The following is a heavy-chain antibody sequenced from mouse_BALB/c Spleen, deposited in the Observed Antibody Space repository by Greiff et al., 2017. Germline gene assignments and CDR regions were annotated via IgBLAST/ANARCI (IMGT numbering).Heavy chain of an antibody. CDR3: ARGHGNYGYFDY. CDR1: GFTFSSYA. V-gene: IGHV5-6-5*01. Sequence: EVMLVESGGGLVKPGGSLKLSCAASGFTFSSYAMSWVRQTPEKRLEWVASISSGGSTYYPDSVKGRFTISRANARNILYLQMSSLRSEDTAMYYCARGHGNYGYFDYWGQGTTLTVSS. D-gene: IGHD2-1*01. CDR2: ISSGGST. J-gene: IGHJ2*01.